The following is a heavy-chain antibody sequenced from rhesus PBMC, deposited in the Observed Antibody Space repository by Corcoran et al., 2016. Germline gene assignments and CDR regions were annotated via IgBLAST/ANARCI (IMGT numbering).Heavy chain of an antibody. CDR1: GGSISDDYY. V-gene: IGHV4-106*01. Sequence: QVQLQESGPGLVKPSETLSLTCAVSGGSISDDYYWSWIRQPPGKGLEWIWYIYGSGGGTNSNPSLKNRGTSSIDTSKDQFSLKLSSVTAADTAVYYWARDRIGIAAAGPPQYYFDYWGQGVLVTVSS. J-gene: IGHJ4*01. CDR2: IYGSGGGT. CDR3: ARDRIGIAAAGPPQYYFDY. D-gene: IGHD6S26*01.